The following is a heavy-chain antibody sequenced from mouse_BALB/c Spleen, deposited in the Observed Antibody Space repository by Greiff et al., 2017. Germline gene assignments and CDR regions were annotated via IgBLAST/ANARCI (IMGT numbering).Heavy chain of an antibody. D-gene: IGHD2-10*02. Sequence: QVQLQQSGAELARPGASVKMSCKASGYTFTSYTMHWVKQRPGQGLEWIGYINPSSGYTNYNQKFKDKATLTADKSSSTAYMQLSSLKSEDTAMYYCARRGYGNYYFDDWGQGTTLTVSS. CDR1: GYTFTSYT. CDR3: ARRGYGNYYFDD. CDR2: INPSSGYT. J-gene: IGHJ2*01. V-gene: IGHV1-4*01.